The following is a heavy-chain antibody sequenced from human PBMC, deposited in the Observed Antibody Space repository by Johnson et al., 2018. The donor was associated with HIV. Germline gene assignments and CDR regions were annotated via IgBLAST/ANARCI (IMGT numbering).Heavy chain of an antibody. CDR3: ARGGWELPGREAFDF. J-gene: IGHJ3*01. Sequence: QVQLMESGGGVVQPGRSLRLSCAASGFTFSSYVMHWVRQAPGKGLEWVAVMSYDDSNKYYVDSVKGRFTISRDNSKNTLYLQMNSLRAEDTAVYYCARGGWELPGREAFDFWGQGTMVTVSS. CDR1: GFTFSSYV. V-gene: IGHV3-30*04. CDR2: MSYDDSNK. D-gene: IGHD1-26*01.